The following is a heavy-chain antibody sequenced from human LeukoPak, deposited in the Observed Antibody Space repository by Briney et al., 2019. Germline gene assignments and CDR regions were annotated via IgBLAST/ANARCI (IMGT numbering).Heavy chain of an antibody. CDR2: INPNSGGT. CDR3: ARARGLGWWDDAFDI. CDR1: GYTFTSYH. D-gene: IGHD4-23*01. Sequence: GASVKVSCKASGYTFTSYHMHWVRQAPGQGLEWMGWINPNSGGTNYAQKFQGRVTMTRDTSISTAYMELSRLRSDDTAVYFCARARGLGWWDDAFDIWGQGAMVTVSS. J-gene: IGHJ3*02. V-gene: IGHV1-2*02.